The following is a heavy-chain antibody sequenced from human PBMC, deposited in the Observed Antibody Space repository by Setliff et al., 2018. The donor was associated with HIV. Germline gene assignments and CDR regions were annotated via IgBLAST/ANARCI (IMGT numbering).Heavy chain of an antibody. Sequence: SETLSLTCTVSGGSFIYTSYYWGWIRQPPGKGLEWIGSIYYSGSTYYNPSLKSRVTISVDTSKNKFSLKLTSVTAADTAVYYCATYADRESNRFDPWGQGILVTVS. J-gene: IGHJ5*02. V-gene: IGHV4-39*01. CDR1: GGSFIYTSYY. CDR2: IYYSGST. D-gene: IGHD3-10*01. CDR3: ATYADRESNRFDP.